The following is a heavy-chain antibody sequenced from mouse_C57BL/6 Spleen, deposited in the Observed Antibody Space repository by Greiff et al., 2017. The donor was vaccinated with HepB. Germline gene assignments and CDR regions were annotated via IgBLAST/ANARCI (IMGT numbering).Heavy chain of an antibody. Sequence: QVQLQQSGAELVRPGASVTLSCKASGYTFTDYEMHWVKQTPVHGLEWIGAIDPETGGTAYNQKFKGKAILTAEKSSSTAYMELRSLTSEDSAVCYCTCYGSKDYWGQGTTLTVSS. CDR1: GYTFTDYE. CDR3: TCYGSKDY. D-gene: IGHD1-1*01. V-gene: IGHV1-15*01. CDR2: IDPETGGT. J-gene: IGHJ2*01.